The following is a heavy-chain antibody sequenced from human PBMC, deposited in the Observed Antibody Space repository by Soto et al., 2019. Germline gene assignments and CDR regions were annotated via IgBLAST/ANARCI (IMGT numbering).Heavy chain of an antibody. CDR2: IIPIFGTA. J-gene: IGHJ2*01. Sequence: SSLNRSCKASVYTLSIYPSGWRRHKPEQGLEWMGGIIPIFGTANYAQKFQGRVTITADESTSTAYMELSSLRSEDTAVYYCARDVLWVSPHCSSSSRRTPWYFDLWGRGTLVPVSS. CDR1: VYTLSIYP. CDR3: ARDVLWVSPHCSSSSRRTPWYFDL. V-gene: IGHV1-69*01. D-gene: IGHD2-2*01.